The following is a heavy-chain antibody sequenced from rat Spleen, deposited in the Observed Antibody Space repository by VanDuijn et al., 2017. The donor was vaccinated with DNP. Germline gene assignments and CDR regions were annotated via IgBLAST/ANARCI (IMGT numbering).Heavy chain of an antibody. CDR3: GKRGFGSSNYFAY. D-gene: IGHD4-3*01. J-gene: IGHJ3*01. V-gene: IGHV5-46*01. CDR2: ISTSGGTT. Sequence: EVQLVESGGGLVQPGRSMKLSCAASGFTFSSFPLAWVRQAPTKGLEWVATISTSGGTTYYPDSVRGRFTISRDNAKSSLYLEMNSLKSEDSATYYCGKRGFGSSNYFAYWGQGTLVIVSS. CDR1: GFTFSSFP.